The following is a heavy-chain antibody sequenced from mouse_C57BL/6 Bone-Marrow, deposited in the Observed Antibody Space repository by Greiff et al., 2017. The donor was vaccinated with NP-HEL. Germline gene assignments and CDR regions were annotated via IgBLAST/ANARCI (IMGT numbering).Heavy chain of an antibody. J-gene: IGHJ3*01. CDR2: ISDGGSYT. D-gene: IGHD1-1*01. V-gene: IGHV5-4*01. CDR3: ARDRGSSYAWFAY. Sequence: EVQGVESGGGLAKPGGSLKLSCAASGFTFSSYAMSWVRQTPEKRLEWVATISDGGSYTYYPDNVKGRFTISRDNAKNNLYLQMSHLKSEDTAMYYCARDRGSSYAWFAYWGQGTLVTVSA. CDR1: GFTFSSYA.